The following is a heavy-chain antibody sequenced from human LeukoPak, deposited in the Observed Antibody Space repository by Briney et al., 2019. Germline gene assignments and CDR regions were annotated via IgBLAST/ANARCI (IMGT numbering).Heavy chain of an antibody. CDR3: GKGGDYYAQY. J-gene: IGHJ4*02. D-gene: IGHD3-22*01. CDR2: IRYDGSNK. V-gene: IGHV3-30*02. CDR1: GFTFSSYG. Sequence: GGSLRLSCAASGFTFSSYGMHWVRQAPGKGLEWVAFIRYDGSNKYYADSVKGRFTISRDNSKNTLYLQMNSRRAEDTAVDYCGKGGDYYAQYWGQGTLVTVSS.